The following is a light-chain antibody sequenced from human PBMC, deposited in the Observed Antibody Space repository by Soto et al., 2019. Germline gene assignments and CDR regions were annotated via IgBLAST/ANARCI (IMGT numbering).Light chain of an antibody. CDR1: RSNIGSNT. CDR3: AAWDDSLNGFYV. Sequence: HSVLTQPPSASGTPGQRVTIPCSGSRSNIGSNTVNWYQQLPGTAPKLLIYSNNQRPSGVPDRFSGSKSDTSASLAISGLQSEDEADYYCAAWDDSLNGFYVFGTGTKVTVL. CDR2: SNN. J-gene: IGLJ1*01. V-gene: IGLV1-44*01.